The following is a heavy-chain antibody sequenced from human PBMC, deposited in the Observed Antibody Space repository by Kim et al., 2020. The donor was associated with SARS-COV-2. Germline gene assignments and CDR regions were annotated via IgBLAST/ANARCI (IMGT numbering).Heavy chain of an antibody. J-gene: IGHJ3*02. V-gene: IGHV3-48*02. D-gene: IGHD3-22*01. CDR3: ASYDSTQEGDAFDI. Sequence: GGSLRLSCAASGFTFSSYSMNWVRQAPGKGLEWVSYISSSSSTIYYADSVKGRFTISRDNAKNSLYLQMNSLRDEDTAVYYCASYDSTQEGDAFDICAKGQWSPSLQ. CDR2: ISSSSSTI. CDR1: GFTFSSYS.